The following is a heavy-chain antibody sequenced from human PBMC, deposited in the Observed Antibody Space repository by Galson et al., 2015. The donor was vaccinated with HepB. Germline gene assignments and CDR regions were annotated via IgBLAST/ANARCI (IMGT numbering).Heavy chain of an antibody. D-gene: IGHD5-12*01. V-gene: IGHV3-30*02. CDR2: IRYDGSNK. J-gene: IGHJ6*02. CDR3: ANDLRGYDYFFYYGMDV. CDR1: GFTFSSYG. Sequence: SLRLSCAASGFTFSSYGMHWVRQAPGKGLEWVAFIRYDGSNKYYADSVKGRFTISRDNSKNTLYLQMNSLRAEDTAVYYCANDLRGYDYFFYYGMDVWGQGTTVTVSS.